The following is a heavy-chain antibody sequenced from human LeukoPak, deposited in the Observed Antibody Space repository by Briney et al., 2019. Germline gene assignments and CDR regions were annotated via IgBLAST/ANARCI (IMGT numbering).Heavy chain of an antibody. J-gene: IGHJ4*02. CDR1: GFTVSSNY. V-gene: IGHV3-66*01. D-gene: IGHD3-10*01. CDR3: ARDSTYYYDSGSSGPHYFDN. Sequence: GGSLRLSCAASGFTVSSNYMSWVRQAPGKGLEWVSVIYSGGSTYYADSVKGRFTISRDNSKTTLYLQMNSLRAEDTAVYYCARDSTYYYDSGSSGPHYFDNWGQGTLVTVSS. CDR2: IYSGGST.